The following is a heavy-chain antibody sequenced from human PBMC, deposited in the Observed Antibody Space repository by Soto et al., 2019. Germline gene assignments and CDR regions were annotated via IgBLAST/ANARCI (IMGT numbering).Heavy chain of an antibody. Sequence: WEAPSTTCSGSGVYISRESHYWGWLRQPPGKGLGWSGRFFHRGSTYYNPSRKSRVAISVDTSKNQISLKLSYVIAADTAVYYCASFEDYYDSSGYYRGGRKSDYYYYGMDVWGKGTTVT. CDR1: GVYISRESHY. CDR3: ASFEDYYDSSGYYRGGRKSDYYYYGMDV. J-gene: IGHJ6*04. CDR2: FFHRGST. D-gene: IGHD3-22*01. V-gene: IGHV4-39*01.